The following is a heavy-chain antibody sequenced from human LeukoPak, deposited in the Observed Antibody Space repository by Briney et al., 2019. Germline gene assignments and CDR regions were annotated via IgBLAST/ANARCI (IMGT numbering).Heavy chain of an antibody. CDR1: GFTFSHFW. V-gene: IGHV3-7*01. D-gene: IGHD2-15*01. J-gene: IGHJ4*02. Sequence: PGGSLRFSCAASGFTFSHFWMSWVREAPGKGREWVAYIKKTGSETYYVDSVKGRFTITRDNTRNSLFLQMYSLRAEDTAVYFCAREDGYCSGGNCYSYFDSWGQGTLVTVSS. CDR3: AREDGYCSGGNCYSYFDS. CDR2: IKKTGSET.